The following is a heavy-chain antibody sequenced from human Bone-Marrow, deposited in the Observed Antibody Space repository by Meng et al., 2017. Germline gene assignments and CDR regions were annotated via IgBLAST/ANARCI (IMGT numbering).Heavy chain of an antibody. J-gene: IGHJ4*02. D-gene: IGHD5-24*01. CDR3: AKTLGWLHRYFDY. CDR2: ISGSGGST. Sequence: GESLKISCAASGFTFSSYAMSWVRQAPGKGLEWVSAISGSGGSTYYADSVKGRFTISRDNSKNTLYPQMNSLRAEDTAVYYCAKTLGWLHRYFDYWGQGTLVTVSS. CDR1: GFTFSSYA. V-gene: IGHV3-23*01.